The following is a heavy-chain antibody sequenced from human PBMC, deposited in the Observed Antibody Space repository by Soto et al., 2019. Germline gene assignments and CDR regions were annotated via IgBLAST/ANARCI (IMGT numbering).Heavy chain of an antibody. D-gene: IGHD3-10*01. CDR2: IWYDGSNK. CDR3: AREFEETTYYYYYYGMDV. J-gene: IGHJ6*02. Sequence: GGSLRLSCAASRFTFSSYGMHWVRQAPGKGLEWVAVIWYDGSNKYYADSVKGRFTISRDNSKNTLYLQMNSLRAEDTAVYYCAREFEETTYYYYYYGMDVWGQGTTVTVSS. CDR1: RFTFSSYG. V-gene: IGHV3-33*01.